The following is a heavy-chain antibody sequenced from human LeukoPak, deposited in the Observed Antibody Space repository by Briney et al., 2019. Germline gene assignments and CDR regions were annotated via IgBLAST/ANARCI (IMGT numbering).Heavy chain of an antibody. V-gene: IGHV3-30*02. D-gene: IGHD2-15*01. CDR1: GFTFSYYG. CDR2: IRYDGSNK. J-gene: IGHJ4*02. Sequence: GGSLRLSCAASGFTFSYYGMHWVRQAPGKGLEWVAFIRYDGSNKYYVDSVKGRFTISRDNSKNTLYLQMNSLRTKDTAVYYCAKEHCSGGSCYSHIDYWGQGTLVTVSS. CDR3: AKEHCSGGSCYSHIDY.